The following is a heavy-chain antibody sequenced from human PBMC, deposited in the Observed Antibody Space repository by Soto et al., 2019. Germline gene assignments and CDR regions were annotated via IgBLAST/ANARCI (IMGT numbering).Heavy chain of an antibody. CDR3: ARWQQQLARFDY. V-gene: IGHV4-59*01. CDR1: GGSISSYY. D-gene: IGHD6-13*01. J-gene: IGHJ4*02. CDR2: IYYSGST. Sequence: QVQLQESGPGLVKPSETLSLTCTVSGGSISSYYWSWIRQPPGKGLEWIGYIYYSGSTNYNPSLKSRXXIXVXXSKNQFSLKLSSVTAADTAVYYCARWQQQLARFDYWGQGTLVTVSS.